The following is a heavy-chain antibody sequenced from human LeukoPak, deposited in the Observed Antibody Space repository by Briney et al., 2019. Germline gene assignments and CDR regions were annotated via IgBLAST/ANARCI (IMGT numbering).Heavy chain of an antibody. D-gene: IGHD6-19*01. CDR2: INHSGST. CDR3: ARGVAVAGKYYFDY. J-gene: IGHJ4*02. Sequence: GSLRLSCAASGFTFSSYAMSWIRQPPGKGLEWIGEINHSGSTNYNPSLKSRVTISVDTSKNQFSLKLSSVTAADTAVYYCARGVAVAGKYYFDYWGQGTLVTVSS. V-gene: IGHV4-34*01. CDR1: GFTFSSYA.